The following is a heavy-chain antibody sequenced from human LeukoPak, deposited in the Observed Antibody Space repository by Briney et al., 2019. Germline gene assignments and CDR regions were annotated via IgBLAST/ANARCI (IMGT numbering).Heavy chain of an antibody. D-gene: IGHD6-6*01. V-gene: IGHV4-38-2*02. CDR1: GYSISSGYY. Sequence: SETLSLTCTVSGYSISSGYYWGWIRQPPGKGLEWIGSIYHSGSTYYNPSLKSRVTISVDTSKNQFSLKLSSVTAADTAVYYCARGPYTAARPPDYWGQGTLVTVSS. J-gene: IGHJ4*02. CDR3: ARGPYTAARPPDY. CDR2: IYHSGST.